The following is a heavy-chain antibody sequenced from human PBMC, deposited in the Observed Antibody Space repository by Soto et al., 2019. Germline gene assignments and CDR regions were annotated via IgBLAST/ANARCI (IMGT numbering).Heavy chain of an antibody. D-gene: IGHD1-26*01. Sequence: EVQLLESGGGLVQPGGSLRLSCAASGFTFSTYAMTWVRQAPGKGLEWVSAISGSGSKTYYADSVKGRFTISRDDSKGTLYLQMTSLRAEDTAVYYCARDPSHSYYTLFYYFDYWGQGTLVTVSS. CDR2: ISGSGSKT. J-gene: IGHJ4*02. CDR3: ARDPSHSYYTLFYYFDY. CDR1: GFTFSTYA. V-gene: IGHV3-23*01.